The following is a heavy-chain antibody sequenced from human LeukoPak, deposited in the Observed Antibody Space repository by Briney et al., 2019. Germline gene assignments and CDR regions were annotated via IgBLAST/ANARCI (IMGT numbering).Heavy chain of an antibody. D-gene: IGHD1-26*01. V-gene: IGHV1-69*13. CDR3: ARDWPTKSGSYPY. CDR2: IIPIFGTA. Sequence: GASVKVSCKASGGTFSSYAISWVRQAPGQGLEWMGGIIPIFGTANYAQKFQGRVTITADESTSTAYMELSSLRSDDTAVYYCARDWPTKSGSYPYWGQGTLVTVSS. CDR1: GGTFSSYA. J-gene: IGHJ4*02.